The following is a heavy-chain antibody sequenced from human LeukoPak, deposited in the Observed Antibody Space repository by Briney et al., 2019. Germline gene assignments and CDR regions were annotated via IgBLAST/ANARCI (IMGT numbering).Heavy chain of an antibody. CDR2: IYYSGST. D-gene: IGHD5-12*01. CDR3: ARDKRRGYSGYVFPPGFDY. V-gene: IGHV4-30-4*01. J-gene: IGHJ4*02. Sequence: SQTLSLTCTVYGCSISSGDYYWRWIRQPPGKGLEWIDYIYYSGSTYYNPSLKSRVTISVDTSKNQFSLKLSSVTAADTAVYYCARDKRRGYSGYVFPPGFDYWGQGTLVTVSS. CDR1: GCSISSGDYY.